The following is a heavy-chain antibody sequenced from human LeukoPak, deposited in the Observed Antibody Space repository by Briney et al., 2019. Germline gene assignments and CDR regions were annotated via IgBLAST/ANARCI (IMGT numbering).Heavy chain of an antibody. Sequence: PGGSLRLSCAASGFTFSSYAMSWVRQAPGKGLDGVSAISGSGGSTYYADSVKGRFTISRDNSKNTLYLQMNSLRAEDTAVYYCAKDGSHRGYSGYDWRSFDYWGQGTLVTVSS. CDR2: ISGSGGST. CDR3: AKDGSHRGYSGYDWRSFDY. CDR1: GFTFSSYA. V-gene: IGHV3-23*01. D-gene: IGHD5-12*01. J-gene: IGHJ4*02.